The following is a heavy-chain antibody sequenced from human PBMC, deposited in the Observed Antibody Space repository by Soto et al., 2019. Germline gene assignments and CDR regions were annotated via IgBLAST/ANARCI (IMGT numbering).Heavy chain of an antibody. CDR1: GFTSSSSW. Sequence: GGSLRLSCAASGFTSSSSWIRWVRQAARKGLGWVADIKTVGSEKFHVDSVKGRFTISRDNAKKPTYMQMNSLRAEETAVYDRAKRYCSSASCYVEYFDYWGQGTLVTVSS. CDR2: IKTVGSEK. V-gene: IGHV3-7*01. J-gene: IGHJ4*02. D-gene: IGHD2-2*01. CDR3: AKRYCSSASCYVEYFDY.